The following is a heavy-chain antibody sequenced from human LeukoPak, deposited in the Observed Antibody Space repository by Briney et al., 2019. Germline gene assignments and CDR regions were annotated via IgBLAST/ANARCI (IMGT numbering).Heavy chain of an antibody. Sequence: PGGSLRLSCVASGFTLSDFFMSWIRQAPGKGLEWISFISYRADTPYYADSVKGRFTISRDNAKNSVFLQMNSLRVEDTTVCYCASGYRSGYHYCGQGTLVSVSS. V-gene: IGHV3-11*01. CDR2: ISYRADTP. CDR3: ASGYRSGYHY. J-gene: IGHJ4*02. D-gene: IGHD2-8*02. CDR1: GFTLSDFF.